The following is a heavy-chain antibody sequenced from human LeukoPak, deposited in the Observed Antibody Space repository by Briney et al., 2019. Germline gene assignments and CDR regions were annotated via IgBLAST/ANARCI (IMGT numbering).Heavy chain of an antibody. V-gene: IGHV3-21*01. D-gene: IGHD2-21*02. Sequence: GGSLRLSCAASGFTFSSYAMSWVRQAPGKGLEWVSIISRVSTYIYYADSVKGRFTVSRDNAKSSLYLQMTSLRAEDTAVYFCARGGGDGDYYYYMDVWGKGTTVTVSS. CDR2: ISRVSTYI. CDR1: GFTFSSYA. J-gene: IGHJ6*03. CDR3: ARGGGDGDYYYYMDV.